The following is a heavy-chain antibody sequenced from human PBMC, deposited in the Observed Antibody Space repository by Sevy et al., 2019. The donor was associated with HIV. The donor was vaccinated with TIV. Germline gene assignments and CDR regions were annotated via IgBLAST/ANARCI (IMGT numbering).Heavy chain of an antibody. J-gene: IGHJ5*02. Sequence: GGSLRLSCAASGFTFSKYWMSWVRQAAGKGLKWVANIKPDGSDKYYVGSLKGRFTIYRDNAKNSLYLEMNNLGAEDTAVYYCARVIDYGELGNWFDPWGQGTLVTVSS. D-gene: IGHD4-17*01. V-gene: IGHV3-7*01. CDR1: GFTFSKYW. CDR3: ARVIDYGELGNWFDP. CDR2: IKPDGSDK.